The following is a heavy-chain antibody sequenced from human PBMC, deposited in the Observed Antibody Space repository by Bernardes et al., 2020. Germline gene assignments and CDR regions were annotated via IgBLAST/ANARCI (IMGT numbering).Heavy chain of an antibody. CDR2: ISYDGSNK. D-gene: IGHD4-17*01. CDR1: GFTFSSYA. V-gene: IGHV3-30-3*01. Sequence: GGSLRLSCAASGFTFSSYAMHWVRQAPGKGLEWVAVISYDGSNKYYADSVKGRFTISRDNSKNTLYLQMNSLRAEDTAVYYCARGGGGGDPAGHSDYWGQGTLVTVSS. CDR3: ARGGGGGDPAGHSDY. J-gene: IGHJ4*02.